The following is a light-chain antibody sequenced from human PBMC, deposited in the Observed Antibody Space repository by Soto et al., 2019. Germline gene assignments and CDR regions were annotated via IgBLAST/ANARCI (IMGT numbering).Light chain of an antibody. CDR1: QSVSSN. V-gene: IGKV3D-15*01. J-gene: IGKJ1*01. CDR3: QQYNNWPLWT. Sequence: EIVMTQSPATLSVSPGERATLSCRASQSVSSNLAWYQQKPGQAPRLLIYDASTRATGIPARFSGSGSGTEFTLTISSLQSKDFAVYYCQQYNNWPLWTFGQGTKVDNK. CDR2: DAS.